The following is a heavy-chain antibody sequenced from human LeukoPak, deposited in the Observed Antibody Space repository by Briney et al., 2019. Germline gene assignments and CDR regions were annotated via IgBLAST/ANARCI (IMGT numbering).Heavy chain of an antibody. V-gene: IGHV4-59*01. CDR1: GGSISSYY. D-gene: IGHD5-18*01. CDR2: IYYSGST. Sequence: SETLSLTCTVSGGSISSYYWSWIRQPPGEGLEWIGYIYYSGSTNYNPSLKSRVTISVDTSKNQSSLKLSSVTAADTAVYYCARCYSYGSYYFDYWGQGTLVTVSS. J-gene: IGHJ4*02. CDR3: ARCYSYGSYYFDY.